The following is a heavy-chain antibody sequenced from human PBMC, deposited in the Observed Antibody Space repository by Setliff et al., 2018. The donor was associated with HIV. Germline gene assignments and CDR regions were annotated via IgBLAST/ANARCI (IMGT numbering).Heavy chain of an antibody. V-gene: IGHV1-69*05. CDR3: ATDDHCSGGSCFLAMDY. D-gene: IGHD2-15*01. CDR2: IIPMFSTV. Sequence: SVKVSCKASGGTFSTHVISWVRQAPGQGLEWIGGIIPMFSTVNYAKKYQGRVTITTDESTTTAYMELTSLRSEDTAVYYCATDDHCSGGSCFLAMDYWGLGTLVTVSS. J-gene: IGHJ4*02. CDR1: GGTFSTHV.